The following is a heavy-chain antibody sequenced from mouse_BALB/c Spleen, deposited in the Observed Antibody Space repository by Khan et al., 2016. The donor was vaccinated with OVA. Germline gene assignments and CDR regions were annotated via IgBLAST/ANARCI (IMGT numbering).Heavy chain of an antibody. V-gene: IGHV3-2*02. CDR2: ISYSGNT. Sequence: DVQLQESGPGLVKPSQSLSLTCTVTGYSITSDYAWNWIRQFPGNKLEWMGFISYSGNTKYNPSLKSRISMTRDTSKNQFFLQLNSVTPEDTATYYCARVYGGDFDYWGQVTTLIVSS. CDR3: ARVYGGDFDY. J-gene: IGHJ2*01. D-gene: IGHD2-10*02. CDR1: GYSITSDYA.